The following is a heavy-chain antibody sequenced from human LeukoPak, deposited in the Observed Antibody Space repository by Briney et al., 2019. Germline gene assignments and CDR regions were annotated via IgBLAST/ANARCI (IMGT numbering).Heavy chain of an antibody. CDR1: GGSISRGGYS. D-gene: IGHD6-25*01. CDR2: IYHSGST. CDR3: ARDPGGH. J-gene: IGHJ4*02. V-gene: IGHV4-30-2*01. Sequence: SETLSLTCTVSGGSISRGGYSWSWIRQPPGKGLEWIGYIYHSGSTYYNPSPKSRVTISVDRSNNQFSLKLGSVTAADTAVYYCARDPGGHWGQGTLVTVSS.